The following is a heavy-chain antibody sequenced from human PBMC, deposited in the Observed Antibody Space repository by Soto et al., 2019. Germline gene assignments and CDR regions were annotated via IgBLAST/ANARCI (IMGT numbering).Heavy chain of an antibody. CDR2: IWYDGSNK. Sequence: LRLSCAASGFTFSSYGMHWVRQAPGKVLEWVAVIWYDGSNKYYADSVKGRFTISRDNSKNTLYLQMNSLRAEDTAVYYCARDSYYYDSSGYYLPPDYWGQGTLVTVSS. CDR3: ARDSYYYDSSGYYLPPDY. V-gene: IGHV3-33*01. J-gene: IGHJ4*02. D-gene: IGHD3-22*01. CDR1: GFTFSSYG.